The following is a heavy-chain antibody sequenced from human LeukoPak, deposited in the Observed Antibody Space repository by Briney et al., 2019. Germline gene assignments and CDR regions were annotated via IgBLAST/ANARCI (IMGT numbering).Heavy chain of an antibody. Sequence: GGSLRLSCAASGFTFSSYGMHWVRQAPGKGLEWVAFIRYDGSNKYYADSVKGRFTISRDNSKNTVYLQMNSLRAEDTAVYYCAKRGIAVADYWGQGTLVTVSS. CDR1: GFTFSSYG. CDR3: AKRGIAVADY. J-gene: IGHJ4*02. V-gene: IGHV3-30*02. CDR2: IRYDGSNK. D-gene: IGHD6-19*01.